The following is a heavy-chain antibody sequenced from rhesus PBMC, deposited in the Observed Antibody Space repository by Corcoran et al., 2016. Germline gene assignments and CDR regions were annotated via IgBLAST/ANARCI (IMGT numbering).Heavy chain of an antibody. CDR1: GYTFTSYY. Sequence: QVQLVQSGSEIKQPGASVKLSCKASGYTFTSYYMHWERQAPGQGLEWIRLISPYNGNKGYSQSCQSRVTITTGTSPSTGYMELSSLRSEDTAVYYCARQIIAAAGFDYWGQGVLVTVSS. V-gene: IGHV1-180*01. CDR3: ARQIIAAAGFDY. CDR2: ISPYNGNK. J-gene: IGHJ4*01. D-gene: IGHD6-31*01.